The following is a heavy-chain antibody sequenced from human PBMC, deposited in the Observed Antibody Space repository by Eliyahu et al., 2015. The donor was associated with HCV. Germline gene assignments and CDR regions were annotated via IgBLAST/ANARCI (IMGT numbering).Heavy chain of an antibody. D-gene: IGHD6-19*01. CDR1: GDSISTYY. CDR2: IYYSGSA. CDR3: ARGARYSSGWFDP. V-gene: IGHV4-59*01. Sequence: QVQLQESGPGLVKPSETLSPTCTVSGDSISTYYWTWIRQTPGSGLEWIGYIYYSGSANYNPSLKSRVTISLDTSNNQFSLKLSSVTAADTAAYYCARGARYSSGWFDPWGQGTLVTVSS. J-gene: IGHJ5*02.